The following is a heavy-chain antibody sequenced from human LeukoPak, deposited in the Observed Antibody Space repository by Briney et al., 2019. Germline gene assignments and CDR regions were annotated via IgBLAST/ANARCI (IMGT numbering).Heavy chain of an antibody. CDR3: AKVRTRWTMVRGVPYMDV. D-gene: IGHD3-10*01. J-gene: IGHJ6*03. Sequence: PGGSLRLSCAASGFTFSSYAVSWVRQAPGKGLEWVSAISDSSGSTYYADSVKGRFTISRDNSKNTLYLQMNSLRAEDTAVYYCAKVRTRWTMVRGVPYMDVWGKGTTVTVSS. V-gene: IGHV3-23*01. CDR1: GFTFSSYA. CDR2: ISDSSGST.